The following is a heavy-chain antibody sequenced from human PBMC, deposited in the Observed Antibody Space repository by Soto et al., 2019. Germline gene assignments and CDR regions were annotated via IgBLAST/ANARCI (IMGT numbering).Heavy chain of an antibody. D-gene: IGHD2-15*01. V-gene: IGHV3-48*03. CDR3: ARDLRHSRLPGLDV. Sequence: PGGSLRLSCSASRFSFSYYEMMWVRHAPGKGLEWVSYINSGGSVAYYADSAKGRFTISRDNAKNTLYLQMNGLRSEDTAVYYCARDLRHSRLPGLDVWGQGTKVTVSS. CDR1: RFSFSYYE. J-gene: IGHJ6*02. CDR2: INSGGSVA.